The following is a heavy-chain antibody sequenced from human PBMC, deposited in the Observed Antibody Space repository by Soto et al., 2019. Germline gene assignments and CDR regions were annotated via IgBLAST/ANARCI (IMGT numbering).Heavy chain of an antibody. CDR2: IYYSGST. J-gene: IGHJ4*02. D-gene: IGHD3-22*01. V-gene: IGHV4-31*03. Sequence: SETLSLTCTVSGGSISSGGYYWSWIRQHPGKGLEWIGYIYYSGSTYYNPSLKGRVTISVDTSKNQFSLKLSSVTAADTAVYYCASMYYDSTGAFDYWGQGTLVTVSS. CDR1: GGSISSGGYY. CDR3: ASMYYDSTGAFDY.